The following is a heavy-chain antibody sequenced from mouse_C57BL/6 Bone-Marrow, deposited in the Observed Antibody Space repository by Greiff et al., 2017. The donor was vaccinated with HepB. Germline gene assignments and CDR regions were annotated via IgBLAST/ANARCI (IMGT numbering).Heavy chain of an antibody. Sequence: EVQLQQSGPELVKPGASVKISCKASGYSFTDYNMNWVKQSNGKSLEWIGVINPNYGTTSYNLKFKGKATLTVDQSSSTAYMQLNSLTSEDSAVYYCARKRSNPYYYAMDYWGQGTSVTVSS. CDR2: INPNYGTT. J-gene: IGHJ4*01. CDR1: GYSFTDYN. D-gene: IGHD2-5*01. CDR3: ARKRSNPYYYAMDY. V-gene: IGHV1-39*01.